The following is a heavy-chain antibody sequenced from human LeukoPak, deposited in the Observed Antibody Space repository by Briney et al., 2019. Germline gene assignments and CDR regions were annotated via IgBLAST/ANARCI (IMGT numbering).Heavy chain of an antibody. V-gene: IGHV3-74*01. D-gene: IGHD3-9*01. CDR3: ARDLDWLLFDY. J-gene: IGHJ4*02. Sequence: GGSLRLSCAASGFTFSAYWMHWVRQAPGKGLVWVSRVKYDGSTTTYADSVKGRFTISRDNAKNILYLQMNSLRVEDTAAYYCARDLDWLLFDYWGQGTLVTVSS. CDR1: GFTFSAYW. CDR2: VKYDGSTT.